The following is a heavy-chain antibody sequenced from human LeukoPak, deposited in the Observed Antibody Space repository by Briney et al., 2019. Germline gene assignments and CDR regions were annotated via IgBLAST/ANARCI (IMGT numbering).Heavy chain of an antibody. D-gene: IGHD2-15*01. CDR2: ISKDRSTR. CDR1: GFTFSNYA. CDR3: ARGSVGTPPPFDY. J-gene: IGHJ4*02. V-gene: IGHV3-30-3*01. Sequence: PGGSLRLSCAASGFTFSNYALHWVRQAPGKGLDWVAVISKDRSTRNYADSVRGRFTISRDSSTLYLQMNSLRTEDTAVYYCARGSVGTPPPFDYWGQGTLVTVSS.